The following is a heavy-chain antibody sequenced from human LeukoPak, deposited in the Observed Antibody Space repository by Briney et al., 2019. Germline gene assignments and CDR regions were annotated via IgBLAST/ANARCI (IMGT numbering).Heavy chain of an antibody. CDR2: ISYDGSNK. CDR1: GFTFSSYA. V-gene: IGHV3-30-3*01. CDR3: ARSTTGTYVGAFDI. D-gene: IGHD1-1*01. J-gene: IGHJ3*02. Sequence: GGSLRLSCAASGFTFSSYAMHWVRQAPGKGLEWVAVISYDGSNKYYADSVKGRFTISRDNSKNTLYLQMNSLRAEDTAVYYCARSTTGTYVGAFDIWGQGTMVTVSS.